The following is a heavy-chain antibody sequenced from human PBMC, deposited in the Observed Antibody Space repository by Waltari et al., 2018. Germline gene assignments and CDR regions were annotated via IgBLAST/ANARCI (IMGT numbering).Heavy chain of an antibody. CDR3: ASLGCGGDCYSLNWFDP. D-gene: IGHD2-21*01. CDR2: IIPIFGTA. V-gene: IGHV1-69*05. J-gene: IGHJ5*02. CDR1: GGTFSSYA. Sequence: QVQLVQSGAEVKKPGSSVKVSCKASGGTFSSYAISWVRQAPGQGLEWMGGIIPIFGTANYAQKFQGRVTITTDESTSTAYMELSSLRSEDTAVYYCASLGCGGDCYSLNWFDPWGQGTLVTVSS.